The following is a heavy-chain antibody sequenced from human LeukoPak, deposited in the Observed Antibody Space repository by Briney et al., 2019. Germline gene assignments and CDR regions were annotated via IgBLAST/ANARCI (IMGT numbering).Heavy chain of an antibody. CDR2: IYYSGST. V-gene: IGHV4-59*08. D-gene: IGHD1-26*01. CDR3: ASCIVGATGWFDP. J-gene: IGHJ5*02. CDR1: GGSISSYY. Sequence: SETLSLTCTVSGGSISSYYWSWIRQPPGKGLEWIGYIYYSGSTNYNPSLKSRVTISVDTSKNQFSLKLSSVTAADTAVYYCASCIVGATGWFDPWGQGTLVTVSS.